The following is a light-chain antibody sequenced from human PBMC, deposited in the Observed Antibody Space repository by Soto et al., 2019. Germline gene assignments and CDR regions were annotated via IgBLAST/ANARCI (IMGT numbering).Light chain of an antibody. V-gene: IGLV3-9*01. J-gene: IGLJ2*01. CDR1: NIGSKN. CDR2: RDS. CDR3: QVWDSSTV. Sequence: SYELTQPLSVSVALGQTARITCGGNNIGSKNVHWYQQKPGQAPVLVIYRDSNRPSGIPERFSGSNSGNTATLTIHRAQVGDEDDYYCQVWDSSTVFGGGTKLTVL.